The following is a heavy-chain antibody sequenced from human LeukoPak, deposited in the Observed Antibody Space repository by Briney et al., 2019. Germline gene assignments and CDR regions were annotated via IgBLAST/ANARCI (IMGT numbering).Heavy chain of an antibody. D-gene: IGHD3-3*01. V-gene: IGHV4-59*01. CDR3: AREVVRDFWSGYSSYYYYMDV. CDR1: GVSISSYY. CDR2: IYYSGST. J-gene: IGHJ6*03. Sequence: PSETLSLTCTVSGVSISSYYWSWIRQPPGKGLEGIGYIYYSGSTHYNPSLKSRVTISVDTSKNQFSLKLSSVTAADTAVYYCAREVVRDFWSGYSSYYYYMDVWGKGTTVTVSS.